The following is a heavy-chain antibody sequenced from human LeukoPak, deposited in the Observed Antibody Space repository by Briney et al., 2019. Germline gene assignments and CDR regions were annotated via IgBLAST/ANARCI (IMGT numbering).Heavy chain of an antibody. Sequence: ASVKVSCKASGYTFTSYGISWVRQAPGQGLEWMGWISAYNGNTNYAQKLQGRVTMATDTSTSTAYMELRSLRSDDPAVYYCASGDLAARPRGDDYWGQGTLVTVSS. CDR3: ASGDLAARPRGDDY. CDR2: ISAYNGNT. V-gene: IGHV1-18*01. J-gene: IGHJ4*02. CDR1: GYTFTSYG. D-gene: IGHD6-6*01.